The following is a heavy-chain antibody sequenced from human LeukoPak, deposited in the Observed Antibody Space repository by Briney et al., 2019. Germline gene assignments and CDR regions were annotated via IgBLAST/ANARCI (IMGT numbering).Heavy chain of an antibody. D-gene: IGHD6-19*01. CDR2: ITSSSGFI. CDR3: ARGPNPGSGWYGLDF. Sequence: PGGSLRLSCAASGFDFGGYSMHWVRQPPGKGLEWVSSITSSSGFIHYADSLKGQFTIYRDNAKSSVFLQMDSLRVDDTAVCFCARGPNPGSGWYGLDFWGQGTLVIVSS. V-gene: IGHV3-21*06. J-gene: IGHJ4*02. CDR1: GFDFGGYS.